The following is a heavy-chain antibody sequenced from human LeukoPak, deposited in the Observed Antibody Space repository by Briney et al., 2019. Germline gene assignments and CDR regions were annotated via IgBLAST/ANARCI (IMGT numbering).Heavy chain of an antibody. D-gene: IGHD5-18*01. V-gene: IGHV3-23*01. J-gene: IGHJ1*01. Sequence: PGGSLRLSCAASGFTFSSYAMSWVRQAPGKGLEWVSAISGSGGSTYYADSVKGRFTISRDNSKNTLYLQMNSLRAEDTAVYYCAKDDFKEDTGPEYSQHWGQGTLVTVSS. CDR1: GFTFSSYA. CDR2: ISGSGGST. CDR3: AKDDFKEDTGPEYSQH.